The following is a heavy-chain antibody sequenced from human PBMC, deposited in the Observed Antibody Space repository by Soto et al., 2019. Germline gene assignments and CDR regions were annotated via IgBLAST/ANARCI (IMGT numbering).Heavy chain of an antibody. CDR2: IRSKAYGGTT. J-gene: IGHJ4*02. CDR1: GFTFGDYA. Sequence: GGSLRLSCTASGFTFGDYAMSWFRQAPGKGLEWVGFIRSKAYGGTTEYAASVKGRFTISRDDSKSIAYLQMNSLKTEDTAVYYCTRAAARITMVRGVITSYFDYWGQGTLVTVPQ. V-gene: IGHV3-49*03. D-gene: IGHD3-10*01. CDR3: TRAAARITMVRGVITSYFDY.